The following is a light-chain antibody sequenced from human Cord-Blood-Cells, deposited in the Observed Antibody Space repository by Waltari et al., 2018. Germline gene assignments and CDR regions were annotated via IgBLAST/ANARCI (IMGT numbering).Light chain of an antibody. CDR1: QSISSY. V-gene: IGKV1-39*01. CDR2: AAS. Sequence: DIQMTKSPSSLSASVGDRVPITCRASQSISSYLNWYQQKPGKAPKLLIYAASSLQSGVPSRFSGSGSGTDFTLTISSLQPEDFATYYCQQSYSTPWTFGQGTKVEIK. CDR3: QQSYSTPWT. J-gene: IGKJ1*01.